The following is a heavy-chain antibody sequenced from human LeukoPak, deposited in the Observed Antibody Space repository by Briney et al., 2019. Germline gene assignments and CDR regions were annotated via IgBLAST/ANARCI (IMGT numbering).Heavy chain of an antibody. D-gene: IGHD3-16*02. V-gene: IGHV1-69*06. Sequence: EASVRVSCTDSVGIFSIYAIKWVRQAPGQGGERLGRIIPIFDTPNYTQTFQGRDTISADKSTRTVYMELSSLRSEDTALYYCAKGSRLREAGSYRFWGQGTLVTVSS. CDR1: VGIFSIYA. CDR2: IIPIFDTP. J-gene: IGHJ4*02. CDR3: AKGSRLREAGSYRF.